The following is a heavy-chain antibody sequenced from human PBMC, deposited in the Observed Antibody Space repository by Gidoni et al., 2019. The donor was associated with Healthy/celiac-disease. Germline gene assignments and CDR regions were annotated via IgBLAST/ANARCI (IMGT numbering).Heavy chain of an antibody. CDR3: ARGGAIGSYKSNWFDP. J-gene: IGHJ5*02. Sequence: QVQLQEAGPGRVKPSQTLSLTCTVPGGAISSGSYPWSWIRQPAGKGLAWIGRIYTRGSTHYNPSLNSRVTISVDTSKNQFSLKLSSVTAADPAVYYCARGGAIGSYKSNWFDPWGQGTLVTVSS. V-gene: IGHV4-61*02. CDR1: GGAISSGSYP. D-gene: IGHD1-26*01. CDR2: IYTRGST.